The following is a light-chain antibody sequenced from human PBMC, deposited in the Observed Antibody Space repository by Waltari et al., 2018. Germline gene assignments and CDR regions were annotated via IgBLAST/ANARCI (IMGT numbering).Light chain of an antibody. Sequence: DIVMTQSPDSLAVSLGERATINCKSSQSVLYSYYNKNYLALYQQKPGQPPKLLIYWASTRESGVPDRFSGSGSGTDFTLTISSLQAEDVAVYYCQQHYSTPPTFGQGTKLEIK. V-gene: IGKV4-1*01. CDR2: WAS. CDR3: QQHYSTPPT. CDR1: QSVLYSYYNKNY. J-gene: IGKJ2*01.